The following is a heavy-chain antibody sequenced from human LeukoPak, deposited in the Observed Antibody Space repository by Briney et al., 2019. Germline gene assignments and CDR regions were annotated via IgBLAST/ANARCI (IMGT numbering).Heavy chain of an antibody. CDR1: GFTFSSYA. J-gene: IGHJ4*02. CDR2: ISGSGGST. D-gene: IGHD2-2*03. CDR3: ANRPNSMDIVVVPAAIY. Sequence: GGSLRLSCAASGFTFSSYAMSWVRQAPGKGLEWVSAISGSGGSTYYADSVKGRFTISRDNSKNTLYLQMNSLRAEDTAVYYCANRPNSMDIVVVPAAIYRGQGTLVTVSS. V-gene: IGHV3-23*01.